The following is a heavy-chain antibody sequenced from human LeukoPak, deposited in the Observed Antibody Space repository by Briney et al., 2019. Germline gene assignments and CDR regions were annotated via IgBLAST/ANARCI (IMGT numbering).Heavy chain of an antibody. V-gene: IGHV3-21*01. CDR2: ISGNGTSI. Sequence: GGSLRLSCTASGFTFGSYSMNWVRQSPGRGLEWISSISGNGTSIKFANSLKGRFSVSRDNAKNSVYLHLSSLRAEDSGIYYCSKPQSSRPGDFDYWGQGILVTVTS. CDR1: GFTFGSYS. J-gene: IGHJ4*02. D-gene: IGHD1-14*01. CDR3: SKPQSSRPGDFDY.